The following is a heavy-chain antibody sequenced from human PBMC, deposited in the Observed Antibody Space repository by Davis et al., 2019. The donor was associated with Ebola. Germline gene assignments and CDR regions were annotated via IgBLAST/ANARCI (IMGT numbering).Heavy chain of an antibody. J-gene: IGHJ5*02. CDR1: GGTFSSYA. Sequence: SVKVSCKASGGTFSSYAISWVRQAPGQGLEWMGRIIPILGIANYAQKFQGRVTITADKSTSTAYMELRSLRSDDTAVYYCARGGGILLSGGKGWFDPWGQGTLVTVSS. CDR3: ARGGGILLSGGKGWFDP. CDR2: IIPILGIA. D-gene: IGHD3-16*01. V-gene: IGHV1-69*04.